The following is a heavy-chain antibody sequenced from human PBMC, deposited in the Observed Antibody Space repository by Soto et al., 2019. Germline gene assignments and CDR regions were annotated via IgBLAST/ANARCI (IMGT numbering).Heavy chain of an antibody. CDR2: INHSGST. Sequence: SETLSLTCAVYGGSFSGYYWSWIRQPPGKGLEWIGEINHSGSTNYNPSLKSRVTISVDTSKNQFSLKLSSVTAADTAVYYRARLVWGSYRSSNNWFDPWGQGTLVTVSS. CDR3: ARLVWGSYRSSNNWFDP. J-gene: IGHJ5*02. D-gene: IGHD3-16*02. V-gene: IGHV4-34*01. CDR1: GGSFSGYY.